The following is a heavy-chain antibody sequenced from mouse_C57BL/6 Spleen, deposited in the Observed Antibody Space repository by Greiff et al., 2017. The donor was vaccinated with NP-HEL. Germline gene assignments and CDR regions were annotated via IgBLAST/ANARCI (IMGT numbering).Heavy chain of an antibody. V-gene: IGHV1-15*01. Sequence: VQLQESGAELVRPGASVTLSCKASGYTFTDYEMHWVKQTPVHGLAWIGAIDPETGGTAYNQKFKGKAILTADTSSSTAYLELRSLTSEDSAVYYCTSYYYGSSYDWYFDVWGTGTTVTVSS. D-gene: IGHD1-1*01. CDR1: GYTFTDYE. CDR3: TSYYYGSSYDWYFDV. CDR2: IDPETGGT. J-gene: IGHJ1*03.